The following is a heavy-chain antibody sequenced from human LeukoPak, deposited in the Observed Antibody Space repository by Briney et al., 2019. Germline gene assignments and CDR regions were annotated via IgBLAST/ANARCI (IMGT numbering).Heavy chain of an antibody. CDR2: ISSSSYI. CDR3: ARQGYSYGRDY. J-gene: IGHJ4*02. V-gene: IGHV3-21*01. Sequence: GGSLRLSCAASGFTFSSYSMNWVRQAPGKGLEWVSSISSSSYIYYADSVKGRFTISRDNAKNSLYLQMNSLRAEDTAVYYCARQGYSYGRDYWGQGTLVTVSS. D-gene: IGHD5-18*01. CDR1: GFTFSSYS.